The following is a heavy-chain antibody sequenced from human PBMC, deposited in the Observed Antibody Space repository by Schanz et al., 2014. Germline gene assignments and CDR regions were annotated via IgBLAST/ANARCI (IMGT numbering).Heavy chain of an antibody. V-gene: IGHV1-46*01. CDR3: GRGGGAYPQKYGMDV. CDR2: INPTGGST. D-gene: IGHD3-16*01. CDR1: GNTITKFA. J-gene: IGHJ6*02. Sequence: QVQLLQSGAEVKKPGASVRLSCKVSGNTITKFAMHWVRQAPGQGLEWMGIINPTGGSTTYAEKFLGRVTMRGDTYTSTVFMELSGLTSEDTAVYYWGRGGGAYPQKYGMDVWGQGTTVTVSS.